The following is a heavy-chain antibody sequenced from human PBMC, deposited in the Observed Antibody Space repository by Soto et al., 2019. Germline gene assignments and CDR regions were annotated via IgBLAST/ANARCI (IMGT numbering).Heavy chain of an antibody. V-gene: IGHV3-9*01. CDR2: ISWTSNII. D-gene: IGHD2-15*01. CDR3: AKGGPDGFCSGGRCYFDY. CDR1: GFTFDDYA. Sequence: EVQLVESGGGLVQPGRSLRLSCAASGFTFDDYAMHWVRRVPGKGLEWVSSISWTSNIIGYADSVKGRFTISRDKAKNSLYLQMNSLRPEDTALYYCAKGGPDGFCSGGRCYFDYWGQGTLVTVSS. J-gene: IGHJ4*02.